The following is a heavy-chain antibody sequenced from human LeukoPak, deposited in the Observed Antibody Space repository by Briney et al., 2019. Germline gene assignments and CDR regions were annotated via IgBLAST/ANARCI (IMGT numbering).Heavy chain of an antibody. J-gene: IGHJ4*02. CDR3: GSSDASAYYQSIDY. CDR1: GFTLSNNG. V-gene: IGHV3-33*01. CDR2: IWFDGSNK. Sequence: PGTSLRLSCAASGFTLSNNGMHWVRQAPDKGLEWLALIWFDGSNKYYADSVKGRFPISRDNSKKTLYLQMNSLRAEDTAVYYCGSSDASAYYQSIDYWGQGTLVTVSS. D-gene: IGHD1-26*01.